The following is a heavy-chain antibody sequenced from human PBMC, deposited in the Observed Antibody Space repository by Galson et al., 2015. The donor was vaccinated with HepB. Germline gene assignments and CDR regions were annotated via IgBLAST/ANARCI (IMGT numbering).Heavy chain of an antibody. CDR2: IIPILGIA. CDR1: GGTFSSYA. Sequence: SVKVSCKASGGTFSSYAISWVRQAPGQGLEWMGRIIPILGIANYAQKFQGRVTITADKSTSTAYMELSGLRSEDTAVYYCASDSSGYAASYYYYMDVWGKGTTVTVSS. J-gene: IGHJ6*03. V-gene: IGHV1-69*04. CDR3: ASDSSGYAASYYYYMDV. D-gene: IGHD3-22*01.